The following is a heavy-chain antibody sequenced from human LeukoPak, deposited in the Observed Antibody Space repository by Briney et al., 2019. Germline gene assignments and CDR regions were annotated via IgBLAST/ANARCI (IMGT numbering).Heavy chain of an antibody. CDR1: GGSVSSTSYY. CDR3: TRLLKYSGSYYCDY. CDR2: IYYSGST. V-gene: IGHV4-39*01. Sequence: SETLSLTCTVSGGSVSSTSYYWGWIRQPPGKGLEWIGSIYYSGSTYYNPSLKSRVTISVDTSKNQFSLKLSSVTAADTAVYYCTRLLKYSGSYYCDYWGQGSLVTVSS. D-gene: IGHD1-26*01. J-gene: IGHJ4*02.